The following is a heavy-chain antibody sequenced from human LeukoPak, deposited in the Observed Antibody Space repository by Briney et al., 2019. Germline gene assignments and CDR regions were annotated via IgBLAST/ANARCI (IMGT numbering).Heavy chain of an antibody. CDR3: AREKYCSSTSCYDYYYYYGMDV. J-gene: IGHJ6*02. V-gene: IGHV1-69*13. CDR2: IIPIFGTA. Sequence: SVKVSCKASGGTFSSYAISWVRQAPGQGLEWMGGIIPIFGTANYAQKFQGRVTITADESTSTAYMELSSLRSEDTAVYYCAREKYCSSTSCYDYYYYYGMDVWGQGTTVTVSS. D-gene: IGHD2-2*01. CDR1: GGTFSSYA.